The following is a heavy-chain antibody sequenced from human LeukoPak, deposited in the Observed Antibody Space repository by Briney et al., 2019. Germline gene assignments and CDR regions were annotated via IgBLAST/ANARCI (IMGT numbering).Heavy chain of an antibody. CDR2: ISYDGSNK. J-gene: IGHJ4*02. D-gene: IGHD3-22*01. CDR3: AKDQVRTTMLVVVIGGGFDY. V-gene: IGHV3-30*18. CDR1: GFTFSSYG. Sequence: GGSLRLSCAPSGFTFSSYGMLWVRQAPGKGREWVAVISYDGSNKYYADSVKGRLTISRDNSKNTLYLQMNSLRAEDTAVYYCAKDQVRTTMLVVVIGGGFDYWGRGSLVTVSS.